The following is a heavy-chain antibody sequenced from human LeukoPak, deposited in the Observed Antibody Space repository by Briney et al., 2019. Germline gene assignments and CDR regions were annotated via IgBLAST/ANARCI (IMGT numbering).Heavy chain of an antibody. CDR3: ARLGVEAYDSSGYYYFDY. J-gene: IGHJ4*02. Sequence: GESLKISCKGSGYSFTNYWIGWGRQMPGKGLEWMVTIYPGDSDTRYRPSFQGQVTISADKSISTAYLQWSSLKASDTAMYYCARLGVEAYDSSGYYYFDYWGQGALVTVSS. D-gene: IGHD3-22*01. V-gene: IGHV5-51*01. CDR1: GYSFTNYW. CDR2: IYPGDSDT.